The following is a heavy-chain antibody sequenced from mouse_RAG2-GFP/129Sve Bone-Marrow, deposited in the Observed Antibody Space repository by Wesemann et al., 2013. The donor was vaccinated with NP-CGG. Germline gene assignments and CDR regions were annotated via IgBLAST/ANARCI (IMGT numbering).Heavy chain of an antibody. J-gene: IGHJ2*01. Sequence: GAELVKPGASVKLSCTASGFNIKDTYMHWVKQRPEQGLEWIGRIDPANGNTKYDPKFQGKATITADTSSNTAYLQLSSLTSEDTAVYYCARRDGYDAYFDYWGQGTTLTVSS. CDR3: ARRDGYDAYFDY. V-gene: IGHV14-3*02. CDR1: GFNIKDTY. CDR2: IDPANGNT. D-gene: IGHD2-2*01.